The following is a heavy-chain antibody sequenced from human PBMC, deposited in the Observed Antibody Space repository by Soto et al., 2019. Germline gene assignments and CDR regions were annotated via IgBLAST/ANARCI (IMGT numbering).Heavy chain of an antibody. J-gene: IGHJ4*02. V-gene: IGHV4-31*03. D-gene: IGHD3-16*01. Sequence: SETLSLTCTVSGDSMATGGHYYNWIRQVPGKGLEWIGYVYYSGATHYTPSLRARATISRDTSKNQFSLRLISVTAADTALYYCARDKDLQPTVWGFWGQGIQVTAPQ. CDR3: ARDKDLQPTVWGF. CDR2: VYYSGAT. CDR1: GDSMATGGHY.